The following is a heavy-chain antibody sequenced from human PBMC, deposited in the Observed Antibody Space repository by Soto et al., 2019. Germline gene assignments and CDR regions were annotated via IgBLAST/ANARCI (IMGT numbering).Heavy chain of an antibody. Sequence: PGGSLRLSCAVSGFSFGGYMMTWVRQAPGMGLEWVSSISAATTYIYYADAVKGRFIISRDNAKNSVYLQINRLRTEDTAVYYCASAMTMGWSHLGFWGQGTPVTVSS. V-gene: IGHV3-21*04. D-gene: IGHD3-10*01. CDR2: ISAATTYI. CDR3: ASAMTMGWSHLGF. CDR1: GFSFGGYM. J-gene: IGHJ4*02.